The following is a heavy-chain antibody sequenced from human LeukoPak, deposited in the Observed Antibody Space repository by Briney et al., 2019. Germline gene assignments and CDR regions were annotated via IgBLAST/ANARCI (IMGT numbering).Heavy chain of an antibody. CDR3: AREGGHVEMATIDY. J-gene: IGHJ4*02. D-gene: IGHD5-24*01. CDR1: GGSISSSSYY. Sequence: SETLSLTCTVSGGSISSSSYYWGWIRPPPGKGLEWIGSIYYSGSTYYNPSLKSRVTISVDTSKNQFSLKLSSVTAADTAVYYCAREGGHVEMATIDYWGQGTLVTVSS. V-gene: IGHV4-39*07. CDR2: IYYSGST.